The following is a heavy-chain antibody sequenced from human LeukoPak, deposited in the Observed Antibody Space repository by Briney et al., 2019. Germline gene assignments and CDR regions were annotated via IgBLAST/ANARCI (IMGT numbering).Heavy chain of an antibody. J-gene: IGHJ6*02. CDR2: VNHSGST. CDR3: ARDKEDLHYDILTGDFIYSYAMDV. Sequence: KPSETLSLTCAVYGGSFSGYYWSWIRQPPGKGLEWIGEVNHSGSTNYNPSLKSRVTISVDTSKNQFSLKLSSVTAADTAVYYCARDKEDLHYDILTGDFIYSYAMDVWGHGTTVTVSS. CDR1: GGSFSGYY. V-gene: IGHV4-34*01. D-gene: IGHD3-9*01.